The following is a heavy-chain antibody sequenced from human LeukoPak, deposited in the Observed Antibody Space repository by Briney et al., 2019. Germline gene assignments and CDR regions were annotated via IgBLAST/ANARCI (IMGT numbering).Heavy chain of an antibody. CDR2: IIPIFGTA. CDR1: GYTFTGYY. D-gene: IGHD6-13*01. V-gene: IGHV1-69*13. Sequence: SVKVSCKASGYTFTGYYMQWVRQAPGQGLEWMGGIIPIFGTANYAQKFQGRVTITANESTSTAYMELSSLRSEDTAVYYCARGVVEGSSWYYFDYWGQGTLVTVSS. CDR3: ARGVVEGSSWYYFDY. J-gene: IGHJ4*02.